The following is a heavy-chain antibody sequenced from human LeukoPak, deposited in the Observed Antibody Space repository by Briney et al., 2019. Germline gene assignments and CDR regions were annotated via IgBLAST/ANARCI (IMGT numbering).Heavy chain of an antibody. CDR1: GGSVSSGGIS. V-gene: IGHV4-30-2*06. CDR3: ARGPLAAAGIGNFDY. CDR2: IFHSGST. Sequence: SETLSLTCAVSGGSVSSGGISWTWIRQSPGMGLEWIGYIFHSGSTYYNPSLKSRLTISLDTSKNQFSLKLTSVTAADTAVYYCARGPLAAAGIGNFDYWGQGTLVTVSS. D-gene: IGHD6-13*01. J-gene: IGHJ4*02.